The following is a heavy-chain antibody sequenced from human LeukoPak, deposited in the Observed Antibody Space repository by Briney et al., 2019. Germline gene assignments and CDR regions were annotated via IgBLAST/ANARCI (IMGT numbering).Heavy chain of an antibody. Sequence: GGSLRLSCAASGFTFSSYGMHWVRQAPGKGLEWVAVISYDGSNKYYADSVKGRFTISRDNSKNTLYLQMNSLRAEDTAVYYCARGVGGNDQPLFDYWGQGTLVTVSS. V-gene: IGHV3-30*03. CDR1: GFTFSSYG. CDR2: ISYDGSNK. CDR3: ARGVGGNDQPLFDY. D-gene: IGHD4-23*01. J-gene: IGHJ4*02.